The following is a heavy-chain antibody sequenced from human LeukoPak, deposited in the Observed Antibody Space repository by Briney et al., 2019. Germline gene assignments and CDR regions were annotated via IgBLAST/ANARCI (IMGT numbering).Heavy chain of an antibody. CDR1: VGTFSSYA. CDR3: ARSNYGGKRWFDP. V-gene: IGHV1-69*13. J-gene: IGHJ5*02. Sequence: SVKVSCRASVGTFSSYAISWVRQAPGQGLEWMGGIIPIFGTANYAQKFQGRVTITADESTSTAYMELSSLRSEDTAVYFCARSNYGGKRWFDPWGQGTLVIVSS. D-gene: IGHD4-23*01. CDR2: IIPIFGTA.